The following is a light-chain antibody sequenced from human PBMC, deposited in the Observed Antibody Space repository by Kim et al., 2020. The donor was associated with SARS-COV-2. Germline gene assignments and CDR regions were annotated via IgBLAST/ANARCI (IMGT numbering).Light chain of an antibody. CDR3: QQYGNWPA. Sequence: LSVFLGERATLSCRASQSVSSNLAWYQQKPGQAPRLLIYDASTWAAGIPARFSASGSGTEFTLTITSLQSEDFAVYYCQQYGNWPAFGQGTKLEI. CDR2: DAS. V-gene: IGKV3D-15*01. CDR1: QSVSSN. J-gene: IGKJ2*01.